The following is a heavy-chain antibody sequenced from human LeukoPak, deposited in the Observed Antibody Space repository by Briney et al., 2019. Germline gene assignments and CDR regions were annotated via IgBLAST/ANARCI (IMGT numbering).Heavy chain of an antibody. CDR2: IYYSGIT. Sequence: PSETLSLTCTVSGGSISGNYWSWIRQPPGKGLEWIGYIYYSGITNYNPSLKSRVTISVDTSKIQFALKLSSVTAADTSVYYCAKVGTENWFDRWGQGTQVTVSS. J-gene: IGHJ5*02. V-gene: IGHV4-59*01. CDR1: GGSISGNY. CDR3: AKVGTENWFDR.